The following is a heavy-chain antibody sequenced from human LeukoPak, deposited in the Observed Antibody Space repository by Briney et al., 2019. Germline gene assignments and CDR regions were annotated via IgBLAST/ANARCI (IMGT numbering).Heavy chain of an antibody. CDR1: GFTFSSSR. D-gene: IGHD3-22*01. J-gene: IGHJ4*02. CDR3: AEDSSAYYIFDH. V-gene: IGHV3-21*01. CDR2: ISSRSTYT. Sequence: RGSLRLSCAASGFTFSSSRMNWVRQAPGKGLEWVSSISSRSTYTHYADSVKGRFTISRDNAKNSLFLQMNSLRAEDTAVYYCAEDSSAYYIFDHWGQGTLITFSS.